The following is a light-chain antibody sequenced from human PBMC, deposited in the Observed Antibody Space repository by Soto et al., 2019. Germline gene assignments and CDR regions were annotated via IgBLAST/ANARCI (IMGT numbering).Light chain of an antibody. CDR1: QTLRNN. Sequence: EIVMTQSPATLSVSPGETATLSCRASQTLRNNLAWYQQKPGQAPRLLIYAASTRATGIPARFSGSGSGTEFTLTISNLQSEDFAVYFCPQYNNSPPDTFGQGTKLEIK. CDR2: AAS. V-gene: IGKV3-15*01. CDR3: PQYNNSPPDT. J-gene: IGKJ2*01.